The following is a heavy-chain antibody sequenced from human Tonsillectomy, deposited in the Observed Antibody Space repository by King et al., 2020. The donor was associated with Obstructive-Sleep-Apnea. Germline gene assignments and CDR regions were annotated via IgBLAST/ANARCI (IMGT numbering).Heavy chain of an antibody. CDR3: AREGDGIGREFAY. D-gene: IGHD2-15*01. V-gene: IGHV3-53*04. Sequence: VQLVESGGGSVQPGGSLRLSCAAYGFGVSDHYMSWVRQAPGKGLEWVSVIYKSGNTYSADSVRGRLTISRHKSKNTLYLQMNSLRAEDTAVYYCAREGDGIGREFAYWGQGTLVTVSS. J-gene: IGHJ4*02. CDR1: GFGVSDHY. CDR2: IYKSGNT.